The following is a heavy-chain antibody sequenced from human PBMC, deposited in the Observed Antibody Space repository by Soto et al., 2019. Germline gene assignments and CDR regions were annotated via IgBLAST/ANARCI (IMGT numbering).Heavy chain of an antibody. J-gene: IGHJ4*02. CDR3: ARHTQRITIAAN. CDR1: GGSISSSSYY. D-gene: IGHD3-3*01. V-gene: IGHV4-39*01. CDR2: IYYSGST. Sequence: QLQLQESGPGLVKPSETLSLTCTVSGGSISSSSYYWGWIRQPPGKGLEWIGSIYYSGSTYYNPSLKRRVTISVATSKHQFSLKLSSVTAADTAVYYCARHTQRITIAANWGQGTLVTVSS.